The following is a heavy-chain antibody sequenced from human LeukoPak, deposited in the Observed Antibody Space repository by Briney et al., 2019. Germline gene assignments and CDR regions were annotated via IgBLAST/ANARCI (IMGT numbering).Heavy chain of an antibody. J-gene: IGHJ4*02. V-gene: IGHV4-61*02. CDR2: IYTSGST. CDR1: GGSISSGSYY. Sequence: SQTLSLTCTVSGGSISSGSYYWSWIRQPAGKGLEWIGRIYTSGSTNYNPSLKSRVTISVDTSKNQFSLKLSSVTAADTAVYYCAREVERYSSGWADYWGQGTLVTVSS. D-gene: IGHD6-19*01. CDR3: AREVERYSSGWADY.